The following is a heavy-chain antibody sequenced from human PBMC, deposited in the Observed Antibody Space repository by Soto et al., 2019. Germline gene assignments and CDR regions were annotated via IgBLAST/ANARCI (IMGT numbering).Heavy chain of an antibody. V-gene: IGHV1-69*13. J-gene: IGHJ6*02. CDR2: IIPRSATS. CDR1: GYTFTSYY. D-gene: IGHD2-2*01. CDR3: AREGLVLVPTTVNSDYYYYAMDV. Sequence: GASVTVSCKASGYTFTSYYIHWMRQAPGQRLEWMGGIIPRSATSNYAQKFQGRVTITADESTNTAYMELSSLRSEDTAVYYCAREGLVLVPTTVNSDYYYYAMDVWGQGTTVTVSS.